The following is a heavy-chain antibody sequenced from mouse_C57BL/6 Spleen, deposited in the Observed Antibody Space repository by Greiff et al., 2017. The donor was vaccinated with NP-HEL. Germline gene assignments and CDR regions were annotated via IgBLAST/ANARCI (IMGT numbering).Heavy chain of an antibody. Sequence: EVKLQESGGDLVKPGGSLKLSCAASGFTFSSYGMSWVRQTPDKRLEWVATISSGGSYTYYPDSVKGRFTISRDNAKNTLYLQMSSLKSEDTAMYYCASYSLYYFDYWGQGTTLTVSS. D-gene: IGHD6-2*01. CDR1: GFTFSSYG. CDR3: ASYSLYYFDY. V-gene: IGHV5-6*01. J-gene: IGHJ2*01. CDR2: ISSGGSYT.